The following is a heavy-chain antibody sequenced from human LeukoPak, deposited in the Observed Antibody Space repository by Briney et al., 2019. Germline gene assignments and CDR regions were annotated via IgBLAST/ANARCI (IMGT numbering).Heavy chain of an antibody. D-gene: IGHD4/OR15-4a*01. J-gene: IGHJ4*02. V-gene: IGHV3-23*01. CDR3: AKYGSVGAVRYFDS. Sequence: PGGSLRLSCAASGFTFSSDAMNWVRQAPGKGLQWVSTIGSGSDTHYADSVKGRFTISRDNSKNTLYLQMNSLRAEDTALYYCAKYGSVGAVRYFDSWGQGTLVTVSS. CDR1: GFTFSSDA. CDR2: IGSGSDT.